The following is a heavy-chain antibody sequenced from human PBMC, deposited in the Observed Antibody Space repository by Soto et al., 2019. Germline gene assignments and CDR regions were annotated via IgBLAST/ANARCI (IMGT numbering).Heavy chain of an antibody. Sequence: QLQLQESGSGLVKPSQTLSLTCAVSGGSISSGGYSWGWIRQPPGKGLEWIGYIYHSGSSYYNPSLQSRVTISVDRSKNQFSLKLSSVTAADTAVYYCAREGVVRGVFDYWGQGTLVTVSS. D-gene: IGHD3-10*01. J-gene: IGHJ4*02. CDR3: AREGVVRGVFDY. CDR1: GGSISSGGYS. V-gene: IGHV4-30-2*01. CDR2: IYHSGSS.